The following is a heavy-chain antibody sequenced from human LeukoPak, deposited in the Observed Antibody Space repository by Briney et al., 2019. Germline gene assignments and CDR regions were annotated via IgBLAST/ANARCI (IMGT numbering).Heavy chain of an antibody. J-gene: IGHJ4*02. CDR3: AATIAVAGTSFPYFDC. CDR1: GGSISSSSYY. D-gene: IGHD6-19*01. Sequence: SETLSLTCTVSGGSISSSSYYWGWIRQPPRMGLEWIGSIYYNGKTFYNPSLRSRVTISADKSKNQFSLKLSSVTAADTAVYYCAATIAVAGTSFPYFDCWGQGTLVTVSS. V-gene: IGHV4-39*01. CDR2: IYYNGKT.